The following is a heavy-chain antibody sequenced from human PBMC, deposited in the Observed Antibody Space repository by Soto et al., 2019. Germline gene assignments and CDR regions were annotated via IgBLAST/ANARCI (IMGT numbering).Heavy chain of an antibody. CDR3: AKGLKGVVVAVLMDV. V-gene: IGHV3-30*18. D-gene: IGHD2-15*01. CDR2: ISYDGSNK. CDR1: GFTFSSYG. J-gene: IGHJ6*02. Sequence: QVQLVESGGGVVQPGRSLRLSCAASGFTFSSYGMHWVRQAPGKGLEWVAVISYDGSNKYYADSVKGRFTISRDNSKNTLYLQMNRLRAEDTAVYYCAKGLKGVVVAVLMDVWGQGTTVTVSS.